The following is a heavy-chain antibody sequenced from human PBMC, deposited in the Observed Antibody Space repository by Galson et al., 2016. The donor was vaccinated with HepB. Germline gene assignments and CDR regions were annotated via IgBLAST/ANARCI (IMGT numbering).Heavy chain of an antibody. CDR3: AAMKNIDFDY. D-gene: IGHD2/OR15-2a*01. CDR2: IYHSGDT. J-gene: IGHJ4*02. CDR1: AGSITSYY. Sequence: SETLSLTCTVSAGSITSYYWSWIRQSPGKGLEWIGYIYHSGDTHYNPSLKSRVTMSVDTSKNQLSLRLRLVTAADTAVYYCAAMKNIDFDYWGQGTRVTVSS. V-gene: IGHV4-59*01.